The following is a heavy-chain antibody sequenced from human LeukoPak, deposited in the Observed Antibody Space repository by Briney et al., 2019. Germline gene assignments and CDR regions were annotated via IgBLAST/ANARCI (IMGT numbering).Heavy chain of an antibody. J-gene: IGHJ4*02. V-gene: IGHV1-69*01. CDR2: IIPIFGTA. CDR1: GGTFGSYA. CDR3: ALGDWNHRYYFDY. D-gene: IGHD1-1*01. Sequence: SVKVSCKASGGTFGSYAISWVRQAPGQGLEWMGGIIPIFGTANYAQKFQGRVTITADESTSTAYMELSSLRSEDTAVYYCALGDWNHRYYFDYWGQGTLVTVSS.